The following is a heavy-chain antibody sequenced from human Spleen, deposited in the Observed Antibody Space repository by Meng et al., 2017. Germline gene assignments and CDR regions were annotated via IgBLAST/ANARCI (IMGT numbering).Heavy chain of an antibody. CDR3: ARQFGSGWYYFDN. V-gene: IGHV4-61*01. Sequence: QVPLQGPGPGLVRPSESLSLTCTFSGGSVSSGSYYWSWIRQPPGKGLEWIGYIYYSGSTNYNPSLKSRVTISVDTSKNQFSLKLSSVTAADTAVYYCARQFGSGWYYFDNWGQGTLVTVSS. CDR2: IYYSGST. J-gene: IGHJ4*02. D-gene: IGHD6-19*01. CDR1: GGSVSSGSYY.